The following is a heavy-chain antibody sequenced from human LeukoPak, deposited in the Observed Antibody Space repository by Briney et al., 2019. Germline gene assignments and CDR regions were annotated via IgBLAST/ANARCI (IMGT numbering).Heavy chain of an antibody. J-gene: IGHJ4*02. CDR2: ISSSSSYI. V-gene: IGHV3-21*01. CDR1: GFTFSSYS. D-gene: IGHD3-22*01. Sequence: GGSLRLSCAASGFTFSSYSMNWVRQAPGKGLEWVSPISSSSSYIYYADSVKGRFTISRDNAKNSLYLQMNSLRAEDTAVYYCARSAPTMIVVDGGYWGQGTLVTVSS. CDR3: ARSAPTMIVVDGGY.